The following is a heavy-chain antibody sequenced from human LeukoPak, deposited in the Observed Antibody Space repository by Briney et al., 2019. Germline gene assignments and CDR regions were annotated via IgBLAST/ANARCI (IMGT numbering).Heavy chain of an antibody. J-gene: IGHJ4*02. Sequence: GGSLRLSCAASGFTVSSNYMSWVRQAPGKGLEWVSLISSGGGTYYADSVKGRFTISRDNSKSMVYLQMNSLRVDDTAVYYCAREEMAVSGYFDYWGQGILVTVSS. CDR3: AREEMAVSGYFDY. CDR1: GFTVSSNY. V-gene: IGHV3-53*01. CDR2: ISSGGGT. D-gene: IGHD5-24*01.